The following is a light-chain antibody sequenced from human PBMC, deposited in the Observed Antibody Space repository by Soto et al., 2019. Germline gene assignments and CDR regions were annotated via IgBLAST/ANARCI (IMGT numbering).Light chain of an antibody. J-gene: IGLJ2*01. Sequence: QSALTQPPSASGSPGQSVTISCTGTSSDVGGYKFVSWYQQHPGKAPKLIIYEVIKRPSGVPDRFSGSKSGNTASLTVSGLQAEDEGDYYCSSYGGSNNFVFGGVTKLTVL. V-gene: IGLV2-8*01. CDR3: SSYGGSNNFV. CDR1: SSDVGGYKF. CDR2: EVI.